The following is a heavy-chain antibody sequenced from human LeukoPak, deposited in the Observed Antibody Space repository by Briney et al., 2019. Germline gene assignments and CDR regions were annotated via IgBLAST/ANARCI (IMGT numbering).Heavy chain of an antibody. J-gene: IGHJ4*02. CDR2: IYSSGGT. D-gene: IGHD5-18*01. Sequence: GGSLRLSCAASGFTVSSNYMSWVRQAPGKGLEWVSVIYSSGGTYYADSVKGRFTISRDNSKNTLYLQMNSLGAEDTAVYFCAKERGYSYSFDYWGQGTLVTVSS. CDR3: AKERGYSYSFDY. V-gene: IGHV3-53*01. CDR1: GFTVSSNY.